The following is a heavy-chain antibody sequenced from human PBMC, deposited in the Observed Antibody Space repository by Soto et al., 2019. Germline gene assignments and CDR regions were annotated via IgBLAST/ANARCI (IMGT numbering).Heavy chain of an antibody. J-gene: IGHJ3*02. V-gene: IGHV3-23*01. CDR3: AKDKGVRDAFDI. CDR1: GFTFSSYA. D-gene: IGHD3-10*01. Sequence: EVQLLESGGGLVQPGGSLRLSCAASGFTFSSYAMSWVRQAPGKGLEWVSAISGSGGSTYYADSVKGRFTISRDNSKNTLYLQMNSMRAEDTAVYYCAKDKGVRDAFDIWGQGTMVIVSS. CDR2: ISGSGGST.